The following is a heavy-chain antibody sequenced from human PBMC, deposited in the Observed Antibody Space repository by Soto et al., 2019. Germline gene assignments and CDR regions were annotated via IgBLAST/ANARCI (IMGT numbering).Heavy chain of an antibody. CDR1: VVSFNNNG. Sequence: QVQLVQSGAEVKKPGSSVKVSCKTSVVSFNNNGIGWVRQAPGHGLEWMGGVSAPFRTSNYARKVQGRISITADASTGTVNMELSSLTSEDTAQYYGARVLYYGSGSYSPYGMDVWGQGTTVTVSS. D-gene: IGHD3-10*01. CDR2: VSAPFRTS. V-gene: IGHV1-69*01. J-gene: IGHJ6*02. CDR3: ARVLYYGSGSYSPYGMDV.